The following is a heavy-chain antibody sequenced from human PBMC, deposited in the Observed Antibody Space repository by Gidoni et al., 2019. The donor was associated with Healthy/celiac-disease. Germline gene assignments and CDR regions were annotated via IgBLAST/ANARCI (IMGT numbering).Heavy chain of an antibody. Sequence: QVQLQQWGAGLLKPSATLSLTCAVYGGSFSGYYWSWIRQPPGKGLEWIGEINHSGSTNYNPSLKSRVTISVDTSKNQFSLKLSSVTAADTAVYYCARGRITMVRGVIITSRFDYWGQGTLVTVSS. V-gene: IGHV4-34*01. CDR1: GGSFSGYY. J-gene: IGHJ4*02. CDR2: INHSGST. CDR3: ARGRITMVRGVIITSRFDY. D-gene: IGHD3-10*01.